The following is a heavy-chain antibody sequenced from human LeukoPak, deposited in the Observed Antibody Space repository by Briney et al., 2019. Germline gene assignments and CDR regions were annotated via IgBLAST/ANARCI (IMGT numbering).Heavy chain of an antibody. J-gene: IGHJ4*02. CDR3: ARDYYDSSGSSHFDY. CDR2: ISAYNGNT. V-gene: IGHV1-18*01. D-gene: IGHD3-22*01. CDR1: GYTFTSYG. Sequence: ASVKVSCKASGYTFTSYGISWVRQAPGQGLEWMGWISAYNGNTNYAQKLQGRVTMTTDTSTGTAYMELRSLRSDDTAVYYCARDYYDSSGSSHFDYWGQGTLVTVSS.